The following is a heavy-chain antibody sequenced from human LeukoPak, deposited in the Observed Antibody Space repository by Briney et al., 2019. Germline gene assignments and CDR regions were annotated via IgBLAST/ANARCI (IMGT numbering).Heavy chain of an antibody. V-gene: IGHV4-59*01. Sequence: SDTLSLTCTVSGGSISSYYWSWIRQPPAKGLEWIGYIYYSGSTNYNPSLKSRVTISVDTSKNQFSLKLSSVTAADTAVYYCARDQWTFDYWGQGTLVTVSS. CDR2: IYYSGST. CDR3: ARDQWTFDY. CDR1: GGSISSYY. D-gene: IGHD2-8*01. J-gene: IGHJ4*02.